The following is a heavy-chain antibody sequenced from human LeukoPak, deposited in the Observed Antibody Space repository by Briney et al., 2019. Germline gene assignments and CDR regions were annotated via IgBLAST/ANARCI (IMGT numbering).Heavy chain of an antibody. D-gene: IGHD4-17*01. CDR3: ARDPYDDHFGAFDI. CDR1: GFIFSSSW. Sequence: GGSLGLSCAASGFIFSSSWMTWVRQAPGRGLEWVANIKQDGRDKHYVNSLRGRFTISRDNAKNSLYLQMNSLRAEDTAVYFCARDPYDDHFGAFDIWGQGTMVTVSS. V-gene: IGHV3-7*01. CDR2: IKQDGRDK. J-gene: IGHJ3*02.